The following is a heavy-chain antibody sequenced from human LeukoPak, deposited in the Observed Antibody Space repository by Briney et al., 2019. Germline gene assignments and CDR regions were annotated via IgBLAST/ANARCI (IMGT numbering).Heavy chain of an antibody. Sequence: ASVRVSCKTSGYTFTSHQINWVRQAPGQGLEWIGWMNPNSDYTGFSRKFQGRVTMTRNTSINTAYMELSSLGSDDTATYYCARSHETKNGFDLWGQGTLVAVSS. CDR2: MNPNSDYT. CDR1: GYTFTSHQ. V-gene: IGHV1-8*01. D-gene: IGHD1-1*01. CDR3: ARSHETKNGFDL. J-gene: IGHJ4*02.